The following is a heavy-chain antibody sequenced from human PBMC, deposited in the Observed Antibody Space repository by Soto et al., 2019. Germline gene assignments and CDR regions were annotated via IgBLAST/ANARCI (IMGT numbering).Heavy chain of an antibody. D-gene: IGHD6-25*01. CDR2: ISYHGNTE. J-gene: IGHJ5*02. CDR3: ARVGLNVFRAANDSYNWFGP. Sequence: PGGSLRLSCTASGFTFSHYALHWLRQTPGKGLEWVAYISYHGNTEKYADSVKGRFTISRDNYKKEVYLQMNSLRIEDTAVYYCARVGLNVFRAANDSYNWFGPWGQGTLVTVS. CDR1: GFTFSHYA. V-gene: IGHV3-30*04.